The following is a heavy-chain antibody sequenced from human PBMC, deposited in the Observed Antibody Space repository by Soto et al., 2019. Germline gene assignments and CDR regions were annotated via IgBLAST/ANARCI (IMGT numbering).Heavy chain of an antibody. CDR1: GGSFSGYY. D-gene: IGHD3-22*01. CDR3: ARRGDYYESSGDANDI. V-gene: IGHV4-34*01. CDR2: ISHVGST. Sequence: SETLSLTCAVYGGSFSGYYWSWIRQPPGKGLEWIGEISHVGSTNYNPSLKSRVTMSVDTSKNQFSLKLTSVTAADTAVYYCARRGDYYESSGDANDIWGQGTMVTVSS. J-gene: IGHJ3*02.